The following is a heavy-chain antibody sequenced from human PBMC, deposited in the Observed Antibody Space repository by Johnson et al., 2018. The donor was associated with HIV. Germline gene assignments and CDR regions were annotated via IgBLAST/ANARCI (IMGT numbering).Heavy chain of an antibody. CDR1: GFTFDDYG. Sequence: VQLVESGGGLVQPGGSLRLSCAASGFTFDDYGMSWVRQAPGKGLEWVSAISGSGGSTYYADSVKGRVTISRDNSKNTLYLQMNSLRAEDTAIYYCASKGSGWALDVWGQGTMVTVSS. V-gene: IGHV3-23*04. CDR2: ISGSGGST. CDR3: ASKGSGWALDV. J-gene: IGHJ3*01. D-gene: IGHD6-19*01.